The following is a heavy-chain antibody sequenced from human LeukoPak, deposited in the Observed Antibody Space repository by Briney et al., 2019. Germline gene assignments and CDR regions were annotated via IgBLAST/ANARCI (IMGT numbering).Heavy chain of an antibody. CDR2: IYYSGST. J-gene: IGHJ4*02. V-gene: IGHV4-59*01. D-gene: IGHD3-3*01. CDR1: GGSFSGYY. CDR3: ARATGPTYYDFWSGYPHFDY. Sequence: SETLSLTCAVYGGSFSGYYWSWIRQPPGKGLEWIGYIYYSGSTNYNPSLKSRVTISVDTSKNQFSLKLSSVTAADTAVYYCARATGPTYYDFWSGYPHFDYWGQGTLVTVSS.